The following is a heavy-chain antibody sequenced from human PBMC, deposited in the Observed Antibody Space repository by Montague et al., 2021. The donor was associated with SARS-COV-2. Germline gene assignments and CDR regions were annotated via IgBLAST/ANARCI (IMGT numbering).Heavy chain of an antibody. CDR3: ARAGGFYDYWSGYSSSAGFFDP. D-gene: IGHD3-3*01. CDR1: GGSVSSYY. Sequence: SETLSLTCTVSGGSVSSYYWSWIRQSPGKGLQWLGYIYSSGSTDYNPSLKSRVTMSVDTSRNQLSLRLNSVTTADTAVYFCARAGGFYDYWSGYSSSAGFFDPWGQGILVTVSS. CDR2: IYSSGST. V-gene: IGHV4-59*02. J-gene: IGHJ5*02.